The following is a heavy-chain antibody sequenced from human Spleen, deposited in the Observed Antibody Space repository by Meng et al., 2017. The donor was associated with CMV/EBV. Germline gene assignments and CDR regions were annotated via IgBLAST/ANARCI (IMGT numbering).Heavy chain of an antibody. CDR2: ISSSSSYI. D-gene: IGHD6-13*01. J-gene: IGHJ6*02. CDR3: ARGQYSSSWSWVYYYGMDV. CDR1: GFIFSDYS. V-gene: IGHV3-21*01. Sequence: GESLKISCASSGFIFSDYSLTWVRQAPGKGLEWVSSISSSSSYIYYADSVKGRFTISRDNAKNSLYLQMNSLRAEDTAVYYCARGQYSSSWSWVYYYGMDVWGQGTTVTVSS.